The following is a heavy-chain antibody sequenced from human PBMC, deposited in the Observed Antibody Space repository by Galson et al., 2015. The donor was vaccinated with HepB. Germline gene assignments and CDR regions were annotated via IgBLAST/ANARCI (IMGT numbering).Heavy chain of an antibody. CDR2: IGSSGDII. V-gene: IGHV3-23*01. D-gene: IGHD4-23*01. Sequence: SLRLSCAASGFTFRSYAMSWVRQAPGEGLEWVSAIGSSGDIIWYAESVRGRFTISRDNSKNTLYLQMNSLRVDDTALYYCAKDSQANGGNDFDFWGQGTLVTVSS. CDR1: GFTFRSYA. J-gene: IGHJ4*02. CDR3: AKDSQANGGNDFDF.